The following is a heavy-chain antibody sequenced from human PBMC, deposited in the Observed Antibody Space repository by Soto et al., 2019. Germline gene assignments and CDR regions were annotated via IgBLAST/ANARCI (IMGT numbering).Heavy chain of an antibody. Sequence: SVKVSCKASGGTFSSYAISWVRQAPGQGLEWMGGIIPIFGTANYAQKFQGRVTITADESTSTAYMELSSLRSEDTAVYYCARVSDYYDSSGYYLDYWGQGTLVTVSS. CDR1: GGTFSSYA. CDR3: ARVSDYYDSSGYYLDY. V-gene: IGHV1-69*13. D-gene: IGHD3-22*01. J-gene: IGHJ4*02. CDR2: IIPIFGTA.